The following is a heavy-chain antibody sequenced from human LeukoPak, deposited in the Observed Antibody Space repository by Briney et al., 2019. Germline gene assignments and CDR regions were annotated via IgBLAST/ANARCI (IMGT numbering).Heavy chain of an antibody. V-gene: IGHV1-18*01. CDR2: ISAYNGNA. D-gene: IGHD2-2*01. CDR3: ARMVVPAAAYGMDV. J-gene: IGHJ6*02. CDR1: GYTSTSYG. Sequence: GASVKVSCKASGYTSTSYGISWVRQAPGQGLEWMGWISAYNGNANYAQKLQGRVTMTTDTSTSTAYMELRSLRSDDTAVYYCARMVVPAAAYGMDVWGQGTTVTVSS.